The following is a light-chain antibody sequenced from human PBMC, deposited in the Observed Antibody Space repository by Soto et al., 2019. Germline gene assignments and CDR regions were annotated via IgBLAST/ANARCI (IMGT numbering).Light chain of an antibody. CDR3: QQYSSYLWT. CDR1: QSISSW. J-gene: IGKJ1*01. CDR2: DAS. Sequence: DIQMTQSPSTLSASVGDRVTITCRASQSISSWLAWYQQKPGKASKFLIYDASALGSGVPSRFRGSGYGTEFTLSISSLQPDDFATYYCQQYSSYLWTFGQGTKVEIK. V-gene: IGKV1-5*01.